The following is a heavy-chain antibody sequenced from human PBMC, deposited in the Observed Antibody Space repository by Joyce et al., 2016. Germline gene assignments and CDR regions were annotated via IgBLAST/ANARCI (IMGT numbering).Heavy chain of an antibody. Sequence: QVHLVESGGGLVKTGGSLRLSCAASGFTFTDYYMTWMRQAPGKGPEWVSYINSTGRDINYADSVKGRFTISRDNAKRSIYLQMNSLRAEDTAVYYCARTARLVDVWGQGTTVTVSS. J-gene: IGHJ6*02. CDR2: INSTGRDI. V-gene: IGHV3-11*01. CDR1: GFTFTDYY. D-gene: IGHD6-6*01. CDR3: ARTARLVDV.